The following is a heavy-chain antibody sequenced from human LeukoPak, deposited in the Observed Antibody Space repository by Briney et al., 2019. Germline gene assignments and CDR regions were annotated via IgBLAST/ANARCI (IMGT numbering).Heavy chain of an antibody. Sequence: GASVKVSCKASGYTFTSYDINWVRQATGQGLEWMGWMNPNSGNTGYAQKFQGRVTMTRNTSISTAYMELSSLRSEDTAVYYCARHVQTYYYDSSGYYSGNFDYWGQGTLVTVSS. J-gene: IGHJ4*02. CDR3: ARHVQTYYYDSSGYYSGNFDY. CDR1: GYTFTSYD. D-gene: IGHD3-22*01. V-gene: IGHV1-8*01. CDR2: MNPNSGNT.